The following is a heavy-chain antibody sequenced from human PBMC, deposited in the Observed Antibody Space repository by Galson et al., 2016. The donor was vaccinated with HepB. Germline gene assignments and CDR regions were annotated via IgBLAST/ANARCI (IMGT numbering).Heavy chain of an antibody. J-gene: IGHJ4*02. V-gene: IGHV4-39*01. Sequence: EPLSLTCTVSGGSISTNNHYWVWVRQPPGKGLEWVGTIFYTGTTYYSPSLKRRVNVSVDTSRNQFSLKLISVTAADTAVYFCARLMAIGAFDYWGQGILVTVSS. CDR2: IFYTGTT. CDR1: GGSISTNNHY. CDR3: ARLMAIGAFDY. D-gene: IGHD5-24*01.